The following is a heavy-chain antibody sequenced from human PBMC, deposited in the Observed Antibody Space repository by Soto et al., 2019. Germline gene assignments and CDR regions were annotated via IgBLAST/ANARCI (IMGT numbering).Heavy chain of an antibody. V-gene: IGHV1-69*18. D-gene: IGHD5-18*01. CDR1: GGTFSSHS. J-gene: IGHJ4*02. CDR3: ARVGGGYSSGHAYDY. Sequence: VQLVQSGSEMKKPGSSVKVSCKTSGGTFSSHSFSWVRQAPGQGLEWMGNIIPILDTANYAQKFQGRVTMTADENSSTVHMELRSLRSDDTAVYYCARVGGGYSSGHAYDYWGQGTLVTVSS. CDR2: IIPILDTA.